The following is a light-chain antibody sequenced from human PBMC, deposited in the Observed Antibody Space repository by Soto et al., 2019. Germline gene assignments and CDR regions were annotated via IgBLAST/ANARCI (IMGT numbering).Light chain of an antibody. J-gene: IGKJ4*01. V-gene: IGKV1-39*01. CDR3: QQSYSTPLT. CDR2: AAS. CDR1: ESIRDY. Sequence: DIQMTQSPSSLSASVGDRVTITCRASESIRDYLNWYQQKPGKAPKLPIYAASSLQSGVPSRFSGSGSGTDFTLTISSLQPEDFATYYCQQSYSTPLTFGGGTKVDIK.